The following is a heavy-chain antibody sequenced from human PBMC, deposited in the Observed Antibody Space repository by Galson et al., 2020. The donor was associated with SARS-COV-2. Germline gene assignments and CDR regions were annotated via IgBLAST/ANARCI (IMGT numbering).Heavy chain of an antibody. D-gene: IGHD3-16*01. V-gene: IGHV1-18*01. J-gene: IGHJ4*02. CDR1: GYSFISYD. CDR3: ARNGGGLAPYFYY. Sequence: ASVKVSCKASGYSFISYDINWVRQAPGQGLEWLGMISAYNLNTNYAQKLQGRVTMTTDTSTSTAYMELRSLRSDATAVYYCARNGGGLAPYFYYWGQGSLVTVSS. CDR2: ISAYNLNT.